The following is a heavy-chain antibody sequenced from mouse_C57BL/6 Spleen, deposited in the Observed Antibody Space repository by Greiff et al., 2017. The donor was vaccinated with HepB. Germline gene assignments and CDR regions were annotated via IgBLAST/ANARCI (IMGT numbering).Heavy chain of an antibody. J-gene: IGHJ3*01. Sequence: EVKLVESGAELVKPGASVKLSCTASGFNIKDYYMHWVKQRTEQGLEWIGRIDPEDGETKYAPKFQGKATITADTSSNTAYLQLSSLTSEDTAVYYCARSRGLRSPFAYWGQGTLVTVSA. V-gene: IGHV14-2*01. CDR3: ARSRGLRSPFAY. CDR2: IDPEDGET. D-gene: IGHD2-4*01. CDR1: GFNIKDYY.